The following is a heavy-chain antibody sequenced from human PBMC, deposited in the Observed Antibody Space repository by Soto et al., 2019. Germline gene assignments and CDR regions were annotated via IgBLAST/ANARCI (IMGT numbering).Heavy chain of an antibody. J-gene: IGHJ5*02. V-gene: IGHV3-30*03. CDR3: AMPQHGFEP. CDR1: GFTFSSYG. D-gene: IGHD1-1*01. Sequence: QVQLVESGGGVVQPGRSLRLSCAASGFTFSSYGMHWVRQAPGKGLEWVAVISYDGSNKYYADSVKGRFTISRDNSKNTLYLQMNSLRAEDTAVYYCAMPQHGFEPWGQGTLVTVSS. CDR2: ISYDGSNK.